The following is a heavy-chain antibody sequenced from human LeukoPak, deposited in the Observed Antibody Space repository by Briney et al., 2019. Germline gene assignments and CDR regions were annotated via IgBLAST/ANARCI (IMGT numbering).Heavy chain of an antibody. D-gene: IGHD5-24*01. CDR2: VYTSGNT. CDR1: GGSINTYH. Sequence: SETLSLTCTVSGGSINTYHWSWIRQPAGKGLEWVGRVYTSGNTNYNPSLKSRVTMSVDTSKNQFSLKLTSVTAADTAVYYCASATRWLQSNWGQGTLVTVSS. V-gene: IGHV4-4*07. J-gene: IGHJ4*02. CDR3: ASATRWLQSN.